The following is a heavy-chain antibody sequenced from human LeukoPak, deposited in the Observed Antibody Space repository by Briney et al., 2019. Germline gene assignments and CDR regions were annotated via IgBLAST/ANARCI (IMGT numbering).Heavy chain of an antibody. Sequence: GGSLRLSCAASGFTFDDYAMHWVRQAPGKGLEWVSGISWNSGNIGYADSVKGRFTISRDNAKNSLYLQMNSLRAEDTALYYCAKAPGSEKYYFDYWGQGTLVTVSS. CDR2: ISWNSGNI. CDR3: AKAPGSEKYYFDY. CDR1: GFTFDDYA. D-gene: IGHD3-10*01. J-gene: IGHJ4*02. V-gene: IGHV3-9*01.